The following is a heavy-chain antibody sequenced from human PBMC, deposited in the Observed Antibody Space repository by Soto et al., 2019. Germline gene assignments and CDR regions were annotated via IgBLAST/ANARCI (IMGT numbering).Heavy chain of an antibody. V-gene: IGHV3-23*01. CDR2: IRVSDPGT. Sequence: EVQLLESGGGLVQPGGSLRLSCAASGFTFGSHDMSWVRQAPGKVLEWVSSIRVSDPGTYYADSVKGRFTISRDISKNTLFLQMDSLRAEDTALYYCTKGTWLDSWGQGTMVTVSS. CDR3: TKGTWLDS. J-gene: IGHJ3*01. CDR1: GFTFGSHD. D-gene: IGHD6-19*01.